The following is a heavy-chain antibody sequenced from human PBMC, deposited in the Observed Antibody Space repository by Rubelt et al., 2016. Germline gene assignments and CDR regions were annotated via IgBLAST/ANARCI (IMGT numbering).Heavy chain of an antibody. D-gene: IGHD1-1*01. Sequence: QVRLQQWGAGLLRPSATLSLTCAVYGESFSDYSWSWIRQPPGKGLEWIGESNHSGSTNYKPSLKSRVTISIETSKNQFSLDLSSVTAADTAVYYCARGGNWKFDCWGQGTLVTVSS. CDR2: SNHSGST. CDR1: GESFSDYS. J-gene: IGHJ4*02. CDR3: ARGGNWKFDC. V-gene: IGHV4-34*02.